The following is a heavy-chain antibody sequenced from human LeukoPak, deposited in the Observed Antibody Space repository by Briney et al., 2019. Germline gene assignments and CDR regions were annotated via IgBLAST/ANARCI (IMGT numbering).Heavy chain of an antibody. D-gene: IGHD6-13*01. CDR3: AKDSQQLFFLDAFGI. Sequence: PGGSLRLSCAASGFTFSSYGMHWVRQAPGKGLEWVAVISYDGSNKYYADSVKSRFTISRDNSKNTLYLQMNSLRADDTAVYYCAKDSQQLFFLDAFGIWGQGTMVTVSS. V-gene: IGHV3-30*18. CDR2: ISYDGSNK. CDR1: GFTFSSYG. J-gene: IGHJ3*02.